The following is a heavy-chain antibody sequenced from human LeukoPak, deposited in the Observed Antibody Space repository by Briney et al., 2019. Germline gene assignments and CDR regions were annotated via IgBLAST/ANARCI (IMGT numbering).Heavy chain of an antibody. J-gene: IGHJ4*02. Sequence: SETLSLTCTVSGGSISSYYWSWVRQPPGKGLEWIGYIYYSGSTNYNPSLKSRVTISVDTSKNQFSLKLSSATAADTAVYYCARDGLYSPLGYWGQGTLVTVSS. CDR2: IYYSGST. CDR3: ARDGLYSPLGY. V-gene: IGHV4-59*01. CDR1: GGSISSYY. D-gene: IGHD5-18*01.